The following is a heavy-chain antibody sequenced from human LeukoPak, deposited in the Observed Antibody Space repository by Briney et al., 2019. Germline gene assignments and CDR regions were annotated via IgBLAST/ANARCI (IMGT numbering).Heavy chain of an antibody. J-gene: IGHJ4*02. Sequence: SQTLSLTCSVSGGSISSGDYYWSWINHPPGNGLEWIGFISYSGSTYYNPSLKSRVTMSIDTSKNQFSLKLSSVTAADTALYYCARGSWDHDFWSGYCVDYWGRGTLVTVSS. V-gene: IGHV4-30-4*01. CDR1: GGSISSGDYY. D-gene: IGHD3-3*01. CDR3: ARGSWDHDFWSGYCVDY. CDR2: ISYSGST.